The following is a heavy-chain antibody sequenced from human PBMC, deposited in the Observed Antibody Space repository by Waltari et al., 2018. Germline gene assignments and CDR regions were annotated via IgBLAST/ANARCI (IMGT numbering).Heavy chain of an antibody. Sequence: QVQLQQWGAGLLKPSETLSLTCAVYGGSFSGYYWSWIRQPPGKGLEWIGEINHSGSTNYNPSLKSRVTISVDTSKNQFSLKLSSVTAADTVVYYCARGIDEYYFDYWGQGTLVTVSS. CDR2: INHSGST. V-gene: IGHV4-34*01. D-gene: IGHD1-26*01. CDR3: ARGIDEYYFDY. J-gene: IGHJ4*02. CDR1: GGSFSGYY.